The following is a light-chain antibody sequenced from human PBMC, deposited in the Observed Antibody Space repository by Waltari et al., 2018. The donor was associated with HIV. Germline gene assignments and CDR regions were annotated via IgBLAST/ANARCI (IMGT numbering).Light chain of an antibody. V-gene: IGLV1-47*01. CDR3: AAWDDIRSGWI. CDR1: TSDIGNHY. CDR2: KND. Sequence: QSVLTQTPSASGTPGQRVTISCSGSTSDIGNHYVYWFQQFPGTPPKVLIYKNDRRPSWVSDLFSGSKSGTSAALASSGLRTEDESDFYCAAWDDIRSGWIFGGGTKLTVL. J-gene: IGLJ2*01.